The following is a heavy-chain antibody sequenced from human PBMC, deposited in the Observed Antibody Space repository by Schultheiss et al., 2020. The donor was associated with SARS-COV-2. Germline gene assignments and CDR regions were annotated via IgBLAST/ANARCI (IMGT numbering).Heavy chain of an antibody. J-gene: IGHJ4*02. D-gene: IGHD6-19*01. V-gene: IGHV3-33*01. CDR2: IWYDGSNK. Sequence: GGSLRLSCAASGLTFSSYGMHWVRQAPGKGLEWVAVIWYDGSNKYYADSVKGRFTISRDNSKNTLYLQMNSLRAEDTAVYYCARDRSIAVGLGFDYWGQGTLVTVSS. CDR1: GLTFSSYG. CDR3: ARDRSIAVGLGFDY.